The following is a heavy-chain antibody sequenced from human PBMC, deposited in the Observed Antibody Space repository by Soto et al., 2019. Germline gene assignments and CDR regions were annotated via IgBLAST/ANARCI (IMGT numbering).Heavy chain of an antibody. Sequence: QITLKESGPTLVKPTQTLTLTCTFSGFSLSTSGVGVGWIRQPPGKALEWLALIYWDDDKRYSPSLKSRLTITQDTSNHQAVLTMTNMDPVDTATYYCAHSLPPWGGMDVWGPGPTVTVSS. J-gene: IGHJ6*02. CDR2: IYWDDDK. CDR3: AHSLPPWGGMDV. V-gene: IGHV2-5*02. D-gene: IGHD7-27*01. CDR1: GFSLSTSGVG.